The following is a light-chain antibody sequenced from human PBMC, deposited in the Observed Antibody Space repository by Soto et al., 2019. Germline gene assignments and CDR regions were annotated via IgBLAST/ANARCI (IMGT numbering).Light chain of an antibody. V-gene: IGLV9-49*01. CDR2: VGTGGIVG. CDR1: SGYSNYK. Sequence: QLVLTQPPSASASLEASVTLTCTLSSGYSNYKVDWYQQRPGKGPRFVMRVGTGGIVGSKGDGIPDRFSVLGSGLNRYLTIKNIQEEDESDYHCGADHGSGSNFVVVFGGGTKLTVL. CDR3: GADHGSGSNFVVV. J-gene: IGLJ2*01.